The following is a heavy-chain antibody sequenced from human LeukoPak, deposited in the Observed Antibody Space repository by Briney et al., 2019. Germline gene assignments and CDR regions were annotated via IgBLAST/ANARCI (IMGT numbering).Heavy chain of an antibody. V-gene: IGHV3-30*02. CDR2: IRYDGSNK. Sequence: GGSLRLSCAASGFTFTTNWVTWVRQAPGKGLEWVAFIRYDGSNKYYADSVKGRFTISRDNSKNTLYLQMNSLRAEDTAVYYCAKWEFDYWGQGTLVTVSS. CDR1: GFTFTTNW. CDR3: AKWEFDY. J-gene: IGHJ4*02. D-gene: IGHD1-26*01.